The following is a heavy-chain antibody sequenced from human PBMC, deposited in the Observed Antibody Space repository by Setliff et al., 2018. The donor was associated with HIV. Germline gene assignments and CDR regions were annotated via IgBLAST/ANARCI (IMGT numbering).Heavy chain of an antibody. CDR3: ARVRGYSSSSRDFYYHNMEV. CDR1: GGSISTVTYY. D-gene: IGHD6-6*01. J-gene: IGHJ6*03. V-gene: IGHV4-39*02. CDR2: VHYSGNT. Sequence: SETLSLTCTLFGGSISTVTYYWAWIRQPPGKGLEWIGNVHYSGNTYYTSSLQSRVIISADTSKSQFYLRLSSVTAADTGVYYCARVRGYSSSSRDFYYHNMEVWGKXTTVTVSS.